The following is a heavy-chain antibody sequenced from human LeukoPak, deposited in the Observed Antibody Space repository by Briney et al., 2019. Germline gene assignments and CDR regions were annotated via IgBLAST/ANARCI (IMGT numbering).Heavy chain of an antibody. V-gene: IGHV3-23*01. CDR1: GFTSSDYA. CDR2: ITGSGGGT. D-gene: IGHD3-16*01. CDR3: VKWGYH. J-gene: IGHJ5*02. Sequence: GASLRLSCAASGFTSSDYAMSWVRQAPGKGLQWVSAITGSGGGTYYADSVKGRFTISRENFKNTLYLQVNSLRAEDTAVYHCVKWGYHWGQGTLVTVSS.